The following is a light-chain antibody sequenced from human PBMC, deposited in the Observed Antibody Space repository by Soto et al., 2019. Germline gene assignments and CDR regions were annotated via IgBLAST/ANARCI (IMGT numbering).Light chain of an antibody. V-gene: IGKV3-15*01. CDR1: QSVGNY. CDR2: GTS. J-gene: IGKJ2*01. CDR3: QQYNKWPFT. Sequence: EIVMTQSPATLSVSPGERATLSCRASQSVGNYLAWYQQKPGQAPRLLMYGTSTRATGIPARFSGSGSGTEFTLTISSLQSEDFAVYYCQQYNKWPFTFGQGTRLEIK.